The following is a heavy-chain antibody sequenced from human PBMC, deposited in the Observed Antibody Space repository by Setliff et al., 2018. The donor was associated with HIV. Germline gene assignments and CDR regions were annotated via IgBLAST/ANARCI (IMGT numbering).Heavy chain of an antibody. V-gene: IGHV1-69*02. CDR1: RRTFNSHT. J-gene: IGHJ6*03. Sequence: SVKVSCKASRRTFNSHTINWVRQAPGQGLDWMGRIIPILGVANYAHRFQGKVTITADKSTSTAYMELTSLRFDDTAMYYCARGVQSPPHYSYYYMDVWGEGTMVTV. CDR2: IIPILGVA. D-gene: IGHD3-3*01. CDR3: ARGVQSPPHYSYYYMDV.